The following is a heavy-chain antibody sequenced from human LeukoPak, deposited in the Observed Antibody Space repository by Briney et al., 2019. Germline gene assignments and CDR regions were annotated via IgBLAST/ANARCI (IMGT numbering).Heavy chain of an antibody. J-gene: IGHJ4*02. CDR1: GYSISSGYY. D-gene: IGHD5-18*01. V-gene: IGHV4-38-2*01. Sequence: SETLSLTCAVSGYSISSGYYWGWIRQPPGKGLEWIGSMYHSGSTYYNPSLKSRVTISVDTSKNQFSLKLSSVTAADTAVYYCARGYSYEYYFDYWGQGTLVTVSS. CDR2: MYHSGST. CDR3: ARGYSYEYYFDY.